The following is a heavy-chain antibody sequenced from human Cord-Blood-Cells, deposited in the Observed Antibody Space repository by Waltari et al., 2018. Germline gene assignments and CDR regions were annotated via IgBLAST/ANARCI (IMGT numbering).Heavy chain of an antibody. CDR2: INHSGST. CDR1: GGSFSGYY. Sequence: LSLTCAVYGGSFSGYYWSWIRQPPGKGLEWIGEINHSGSTNYNPSLKSRVTISVDTSKNQFSLKLSSVTAADTAVYYCARDIGAGNGLGYWGQGTLVTVSS. V-gene: IGHV4-34*01. D-gene: IGHD5-12*01. J-gene: IGHJ4*02. CDR3: ARDIGAGNGLGY.